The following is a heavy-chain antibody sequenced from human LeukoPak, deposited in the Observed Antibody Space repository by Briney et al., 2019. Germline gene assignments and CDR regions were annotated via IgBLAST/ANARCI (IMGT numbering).Heavy chain of an antibody. J-gene: IGHJ4*02. CDR3: ARRYDSSGYYFDF. Sequence: GGSLRLSCAASGFTFSDYTMNWVRQAPGKGLEWVSSISSSSGYIYYADSVKGRFTISRDNAKNSLYLQMNSLRAEDTAMYYYARRYDSSGYYFDFWGQGTLVTVSS. CDR1: GFTFSDYT. CDR2: ISSSSGYI. V-gene: IGHV3-21*01. D-gene: IGHD3-22*01.